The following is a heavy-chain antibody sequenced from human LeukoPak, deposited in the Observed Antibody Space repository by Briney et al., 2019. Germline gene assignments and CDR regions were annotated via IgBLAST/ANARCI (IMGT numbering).Heavy chain of an antibody. D-gene: IGHD2-21*02. Sequence: SETLSLTCTVSGGSISSSSYYWGWIRQPPGKGLEWIGSIYYSGSTYYNPSLKSRVTISVDTSKNQFSLKLSSVTAADTAVYYCAISDYWFDPWGQGTLVTVSS. V-gene: IGHV4-39*07. J-gene: IGHJ5*02. CDR2: IYYSGST. CDR3: AISDYWFDP. CDR1: GGSISSSSYY.